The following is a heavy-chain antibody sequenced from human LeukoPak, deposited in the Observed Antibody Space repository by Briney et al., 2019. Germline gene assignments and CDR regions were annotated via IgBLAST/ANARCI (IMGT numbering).Heavy chain of an antibody. CDR3: AKDSTYYYDSSGYPLDY. J-gene: IGHJ4*02. Sequence: PGGSLRLSCAASGFTFSSYGMHWVRQAPGKGLEWVAFIRYDGSNKYYADSVKGRFTISRDNSKNTLYLQMNSLRAEDTAVYYCAKDSTYYYDSSGYPLDYWGQGTLVTVSS. CDR1: GFTFSSYG. D-gene: IGHD3-22*01. CDR2: IRYDGSNK. V-gene: IGHV3-30*02.